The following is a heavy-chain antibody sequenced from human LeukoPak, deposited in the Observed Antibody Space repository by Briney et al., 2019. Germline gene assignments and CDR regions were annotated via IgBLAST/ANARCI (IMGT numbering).Heavy chain of an antibody. CDR2: ISSNGGST. D-gene: IGHD6-19*01. CDR3: AGDQGSGWYTGFDY. V-gene: IGHV3-64*01. J-gene: IGHJ4*02. Sequence: PGGSLRLSCAASGFTFSSYAMHWVRQAPGKGLEYVSAISSNGGSTYYANSVKGRFTISRDNSKNTLYLQTGSLRAEDMAVYYCAGDQGSGWYTGFDYWGQGTLVTVSS. CDR1: GFTFSSYA.